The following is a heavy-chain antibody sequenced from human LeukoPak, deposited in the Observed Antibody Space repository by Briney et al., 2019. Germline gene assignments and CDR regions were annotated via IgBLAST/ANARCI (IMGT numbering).Heavy chain of an antibody. CDR3: AREPAIAVAEGAFDI. J-gene: IGHJ3*02. CDR2: ISGGGETT. V-gene: IGHV3-23*01. Sequence: GGSLRLSCAASGFTFSSYGMGWVRQAPGKGLEWVSSISGGGETTYYADSVKGRFPISRDNAKNSLYLQMNSLRAEDTALYYCAREPAIAVAEGAFDIWGQGTMVTVSS. CDR1: GFTFSSYG. D-gene: IGHD6-19*01.